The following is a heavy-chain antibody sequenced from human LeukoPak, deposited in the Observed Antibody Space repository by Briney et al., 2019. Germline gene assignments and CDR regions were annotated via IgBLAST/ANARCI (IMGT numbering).Heavy chain of an antibody. J-gene: IGHJ4*02. Sequence: SETLSPTCTVSAGSISSRRYYWGRLHDTPVKGLGWIGSIYYSGSTYYNPSLKSRVTISVDTSKNQFALKLSSVTAADAAVYYCANYYDSSTFLWGEGTLVTVSS. V-gene: IGHV4-39*01. CDR2: IYYSGST. CDR1: AGSISSRRYY. D-gene: IGHD3-22*01. CDR3: ANYYDSSTFL.